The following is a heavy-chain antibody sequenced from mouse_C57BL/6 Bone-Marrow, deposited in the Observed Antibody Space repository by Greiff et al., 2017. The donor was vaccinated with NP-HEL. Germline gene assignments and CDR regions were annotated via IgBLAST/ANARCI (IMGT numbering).Heavy chain of an antibody. CDR1: GYTFTSYW. D-gene: IGHD1-1*01. CDR2: IHPNSGST. V-gene: IGHV1-64*01. Sequence: QVQLQQSGAELVKPGASVKLSCKASGYTFTSYWMHWVKQRPGQGLEWIGMIHPNSGSTNYNEKFTSKATLTVDKSSSTAYMQLSSLTSEDSAVYYGARRGYSSSPYYFDDWGQGTTLTVSS. J-gene: IGHJ2*01. CDR3: ARRGYSSSPYYFDD.